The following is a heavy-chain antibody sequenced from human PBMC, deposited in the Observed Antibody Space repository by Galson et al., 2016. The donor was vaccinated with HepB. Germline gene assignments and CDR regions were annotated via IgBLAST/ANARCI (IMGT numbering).Heavy chain of an antibody. J-gene: IGHJ5*02. CDR2: IKSENAGGTT. V-gene: IGHV3-15*01. CDR3: TRGHTVAEPLYDL. D-gene: IGHD6-19*01. CDR1: GFTFSKDW. Sequence: SLRLSCAASGFTFSKDWMSWVRQAPGRGLEWIGRIKSENAGGTTDYPPPMRARFTITRDDSESTVYLQMNNVKTEDTGVYYCTRGHTVAEPLYDLWGRGALVIVSS.